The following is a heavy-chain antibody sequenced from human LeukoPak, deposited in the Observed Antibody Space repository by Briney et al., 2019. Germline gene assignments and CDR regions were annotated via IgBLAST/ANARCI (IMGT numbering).Heavy chain of an antibody. J-gene: IGHJ4*02. D-gene: IGHD3-10*01. CDR3: AKGYGSGSYSVDY. Sequence: GGSLRLSCAASGFTISSYWVHWVRQPPGKGLMWLSRTNEDGSYADYADSVKGRFTISRDNSENTLYLQMNSLRAEDTAVYHCAKGYGSGSYSVDYWGQGTLVTVSS. CDR1: GFTISSYW. CDR2: TNEDGSYA. V-gene: IGHV3-74*01.